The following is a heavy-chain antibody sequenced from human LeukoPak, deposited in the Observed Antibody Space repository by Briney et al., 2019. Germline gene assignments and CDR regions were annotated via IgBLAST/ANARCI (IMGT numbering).Heavy chain of an antibody. CDR1: GFTFSSYA. V-gene: IGHV3-30*04. CDR2: ISYDGSNK. J-gene: IGHJ4*02. Sequence: GGSLRLSCAASGFTFSSYAMHWVRQAPGKGLEWVAVISYDGSNKYYADSVKGRFTISRDNSKNTLYLQMNSLRAEDTAVYYCARDQRDIVVVPAAMGLLRFGFDYWGQGTLVTVSS. D-gene: IGHD2-2*01. CDR3: ARDQRDIVVVPAAMGLLRFGFDY.